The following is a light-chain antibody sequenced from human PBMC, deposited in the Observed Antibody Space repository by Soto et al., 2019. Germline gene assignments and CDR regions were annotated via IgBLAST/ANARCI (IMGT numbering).Light chain of an antibody. CDR2: RAS. V-gene: IGKV1-5*03. J-gene: IGKJ4*01. CDR1: QSVSGW. Sequence: DIQMTQSPSILSTSVGDRVTITCRASQSVSGWLAWYQQKPGKAPKLLIYRASSLRSGVPSRFSGSASGTEFTLTNSGLQPDDFATYYCQQYDRYPLTFGGGTKVEI. CDR3: QQYDRYPLT.